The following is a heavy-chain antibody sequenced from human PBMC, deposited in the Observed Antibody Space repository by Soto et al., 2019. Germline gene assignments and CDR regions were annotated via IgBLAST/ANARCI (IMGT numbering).Heavy chain of an antibody. CDR3: AGGYCSSTSCSFYYGMDV. CDR1: GFTFSSYS. Sequence: GGSLRLSCAASGFTFSSYSMNWVRQAPGKGLEWVSSISSSSSYIYYADSVKGRFTISRDIAKNSLYLQMNSLRAEDTAVYYCAGGYCSSTSCSFYYGMDVWGQGTTVTVSS. CDR2: ISSSSSYI. V-gene: IGHV3-21*01. J-gene: IGHJ6*02. D-gene: IGHD2-2*01.